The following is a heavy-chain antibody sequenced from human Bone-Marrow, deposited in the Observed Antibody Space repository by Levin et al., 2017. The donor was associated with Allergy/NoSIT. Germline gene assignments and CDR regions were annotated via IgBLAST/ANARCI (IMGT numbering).Heavy chain of an antibody. CDR2: ISGSGGST. D-gene: IGHD5-12*01. J-gene: IGHJ4*02. CDR1: GFTFSSYA. Sequence: GESLKISCAASGFTFSSYAMSWVRQAPGKGLEWVSAISGSGGSTYYADSVKGRFTISRDNSKNTLYLQMNSLRAEDTAVYYCASGGDIVATIMKLFDYWGQGTLVTVSS. V-gene: IGHV3-23*01. CDR3: ASGGDIVATIMKLFDY.